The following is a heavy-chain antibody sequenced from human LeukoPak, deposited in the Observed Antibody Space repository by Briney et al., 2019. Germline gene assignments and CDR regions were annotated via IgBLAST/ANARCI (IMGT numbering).Heavy chain of an antibody. CDR3: AKKVSGGYDSSGYYSPFDY. V-gene: IGHV3-23*01. CDR2: ISVSGGNT. J-gene: IGHJ4*02. D-gene: IGHD3-22*01. CDR1: GFTFSSYA. Sequence: GSLRLSCAASGFTFSSYAMSWVRQAPVKGLEWVSSISVSGGNTYYADSVKGRFTISRDNSKNTLYLQMNSLRAEDTAVYYCAKKVSGGYDSSGYYSPFDYWGQGTRVTVSS.